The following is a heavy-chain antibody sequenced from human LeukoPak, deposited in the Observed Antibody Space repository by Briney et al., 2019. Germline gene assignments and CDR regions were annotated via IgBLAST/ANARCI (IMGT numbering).Heavy chain of an antibody. CDR2: IYYSGST. J-gene: IGHJ3*02. CDR1: GGSISSYY. D-gene: IGHD4-17*01. Sequence: PSETLSLTCTVPGGSISSYYWSWIRQPPGKGLEWIGHIYYSGSTNYNPSLKSRVTISVDTSKNQFSLKLSSVTAADTAVYYCARGIYGDYDAFDIWGQGTMVTVSS. V-gene: IGHV4-59*01. CDR3: ARGIYGDYDAFDI.